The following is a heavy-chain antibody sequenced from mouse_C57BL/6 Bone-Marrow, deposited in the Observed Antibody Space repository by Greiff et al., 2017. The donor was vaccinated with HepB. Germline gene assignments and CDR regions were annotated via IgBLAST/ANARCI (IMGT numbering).Heavy chain of an antibody. CDR2: IYPGSGST. CDR1: GYTFTSYW. CDR3: ASGDSSGYERFAY. D-gene: IGHD3-2*02. J-gene: IGHJ3*01. Sequence: VQLQQPGAELVKPGASVKMSCKASGYTFTSYWITWVKQRPGQGLEWIGDIYPGSGSTNYNEKLKSKATLTVDTSSSTAYMQLSSLTSEDSAVYYCASGDSSGYERFAYWGQGTLVTVSA. V-gene: IGHV1-55*01.